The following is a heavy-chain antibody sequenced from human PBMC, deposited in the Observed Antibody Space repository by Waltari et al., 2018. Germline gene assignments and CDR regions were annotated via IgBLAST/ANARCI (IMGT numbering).Heavy chain of an antibody. Sequence: EVQLLESGGGLVQPGGSLRLSCAASGCTFSSYAMRWVRQAPGQGLEGVSVIESGGSTYNSGSVKGPFTISRDNSKTTLDLQMNSRRAEDTAVYYCATVGPTGELWFGELSHFDYWGQGTLVTVSS. V-gene: IGHV3-23*03. CDR1: GCTFSSYA. J-gene: IGHJ4*02. CDR3: ATVGPTGELWFGELSHFDY. D-gene: IGHD3-10*01. CDR2: IESGGST.